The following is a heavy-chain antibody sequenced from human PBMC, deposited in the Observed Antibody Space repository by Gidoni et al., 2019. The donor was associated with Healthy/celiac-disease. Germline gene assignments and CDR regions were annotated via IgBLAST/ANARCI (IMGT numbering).Heavy chain of an antibody. V-gene: IGHV3-53*04. J-gene: IGHJ3*02. CDR1: GFTVSSNY. CDR2: IYSGGST. CDR3: ATREREYCSGGSCYSRAFDI. D-gene: IGHD2-15*01. Sequence: EVQLVESGGGLVQPGGSLRLSCAASGFTVSSNYMSWVRQAPGKGLEWVSVIYSGGSTYYEDSGKGRFTISRHNSKNTLYLQMNSLRAEDTAVYYCATREREYCSGGSCYSRAFDIWGQGTMVTVSS.